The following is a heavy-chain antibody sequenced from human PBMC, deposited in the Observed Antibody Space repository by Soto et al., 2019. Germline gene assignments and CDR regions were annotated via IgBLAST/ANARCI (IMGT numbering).Heavy chain of an antibody. CDR1: GGSISSYY. V-gene: IGHV4-59*01. CDR3: ASPSPKYCSSTSCYPILDY. CDR2: IYYSGST. J-gene: IGHJ4*02. Sequence: PSETLSLTCTVSGGSISSYYWSWTRQPPGKGLEWIGYIYYSGSTNYNPSLKSRVTISVDTSKNQFSLKLSSVTAADTAVYYCASPSPKYCSSTSCYPILDYWCQGTPVPVSS. D-gene: IGHD2-2*01.